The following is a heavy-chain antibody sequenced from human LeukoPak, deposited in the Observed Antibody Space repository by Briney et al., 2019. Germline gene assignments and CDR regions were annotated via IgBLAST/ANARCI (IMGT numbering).Heavy chain of an antibody. J-gene: IGHJ4*02. CDR1: GGSISSSSYY. V-gene: IGHV4-39*07. CDR2: INHSGST. CDR3: ATIAAPPEGE. Sequence: SETLSLTCTVSGGSISSSSYYWGWIRQPPGKGLEWIGEINHSGSTNYNPSLKSRVTISVDTSKNQFSLKLSSVTAADTAVYYCATIAAPPEGEWGQGTLVTVSS. D-gene: IGHD6-6*01.